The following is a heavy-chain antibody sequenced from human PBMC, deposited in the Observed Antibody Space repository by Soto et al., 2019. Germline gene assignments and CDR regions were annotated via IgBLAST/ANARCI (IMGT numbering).Heavy chain of an antibody. CDR2: INAGNGNT. CDR3: ARNLRWFGEMKPWFDP. J-gene: IGHJ5*02. D-gene: IGHD3-10*01. Sequence: GASVKVSCKASGYTFTSYAMHWVRQAPGQRLEWMGWINAGNGNTKYSQKFQGRVTITRDTSASTAYMELSSLRSEDTAVYYCARNLRWFGEMKPWFDPWGQGTLVTVSS. CDR1: GYTFTSYA. V-gene: IGHV1-3*01.